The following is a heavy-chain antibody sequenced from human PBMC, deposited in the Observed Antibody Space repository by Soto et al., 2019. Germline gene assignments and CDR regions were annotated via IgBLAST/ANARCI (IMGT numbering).Heavy chain of an antibody. CDR2: SSGYNGDI. CDR1: GYTFTSYG. J-gene: IGHJ5*02. D-gene: IGHD3-16*01. Sequence: GASVKVSCKASGYTFTSYGITWVRQAPGQGLEWMGWSSGYNGDIKYAQKFQGRVTMTADTSTSTAYMDLRSLRSDDTAIYFCAREGTLMAPGNWFDPSGQGTLVTVSS. CDR3: AREGTLMAPGNWFDP. V-gene: IGHV1-18*01.